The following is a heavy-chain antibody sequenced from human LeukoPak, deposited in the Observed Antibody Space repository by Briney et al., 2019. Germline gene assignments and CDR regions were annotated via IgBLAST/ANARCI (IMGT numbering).Heavy chain of an antibody. CDR2: IIPIFGTA. J-gene: IGHJ4*02. CDR3: ARPESTVYGCFDY. V-gene: IGHV1-69*06. CDR1: GGTFSSYA. Sequence: ASVKVSCKASGGTFSSYAISWVRQAPGQGLEWMGGIIPIFGTANYAQKFRGRVTIIADKSTSTAYMELSSLRSEDTAVYYCARPESTVYGCFDYWGQGTLVTVSS. D-gene: IGHD4-17*01.